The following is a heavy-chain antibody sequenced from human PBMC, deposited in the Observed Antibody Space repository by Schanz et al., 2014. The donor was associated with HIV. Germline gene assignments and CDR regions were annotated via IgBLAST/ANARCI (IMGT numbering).Heavy chain of an antibody. Sequence: QVQLVESGGGVVQPGRSLKGSCVVSGFIFSDYGIHWVRQAPGKGREWVAVISADGNNEFYSDSVRGRFTISRDNSKNTLYLQMNSLRAEDTSVYYCARGFQGFDYWGQGTLVTVSS. CDR3: ARGFQGFDY. CDR1: GFIFSDYG. V-gene: IGHV3-30*03. J-gene: IGHJ4*02. CDR2: ISADGNNE. D-gene: IGHD3-10*01.